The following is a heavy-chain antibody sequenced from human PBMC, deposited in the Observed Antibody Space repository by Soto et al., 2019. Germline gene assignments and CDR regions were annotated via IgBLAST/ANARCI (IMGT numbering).Heavy chain of an antibody. CDR1: GYTFTSYA. J-gene: IGHJ4*02. Sequence: ASVKVSCKASGYTFTSYAMHWVRQAPGQRLEWMGWINAGNGNTKYSQKFQGRVTITADESTSTAYMELRSLRSDDMAVYYCARDSYDSSGYYGEVDYWGQGTLVTVSS. CDR2: INAGNGNT. CDR3: ARDSYDSSGYYGEVDY. D-gene: IGHD3-22*01. V-gene: IGHV1-3*01.